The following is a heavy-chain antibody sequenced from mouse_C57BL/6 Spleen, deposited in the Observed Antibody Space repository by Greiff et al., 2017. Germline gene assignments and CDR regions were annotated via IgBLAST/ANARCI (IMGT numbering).Heavy chain of an antibody. CDR3: ARESGQYCGSSYFEF. Sequence: VLLLQPGTELVKPGASVKLSCKASGYTFTGYWMHWVKQRPGQGLEWIGNINPSDGGTNYNQKFKSKATLTVDKSSSTAYMQLSRLTSEDAAVYYCARESGQYCGSSYFEFWGTGTTVTVSS. CDR1: GYTFTGYW. V-gene: IGHV1-53*01. CDR2: INPSDGGT. D-gene: IGHD1-1*01. J-gene: IGHJ1*03.